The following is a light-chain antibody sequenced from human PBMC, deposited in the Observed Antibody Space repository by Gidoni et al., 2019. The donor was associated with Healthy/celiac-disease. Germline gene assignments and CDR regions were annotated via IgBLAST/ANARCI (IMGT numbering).Light chain of an antibody. CDR1: QSVSSY. CDR3: QQRSNWPPWT. CDR2: DAS. V-gene: IGKV3-11*01. Sequence: EIVLTQSPATLSLSPGERATLSCRASQSVSSYLAWYQQKPGRDPRLLIYDASNRATGSPARFSGSGSGTDFTLTISSLEPEDVAVYYCQQRSNWPPWTFXQXTKVEIK. J-gene: IGKJ1*01.